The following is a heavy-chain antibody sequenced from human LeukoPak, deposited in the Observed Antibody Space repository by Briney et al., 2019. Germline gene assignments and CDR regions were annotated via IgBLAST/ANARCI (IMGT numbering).Heavy chain of an antibody. CDR3: ARDAALRFLDY. V-gene: IGHV3-30*03. D-gene: IGHD3-16*01. J-gene: IGHJ4*02. CDR1: GFTFSSYS. CDR2: ISYDGSNK. Sequence: GGSLRLSCAASGFTFSSYSMNWVRQAPGKGLEWVAVISYDGSNKYYADSVKGRFTISRDNPKNTLYLQMNSLRAEDTAVYYCARDAALRFLDYWGQGTLVTVSS.